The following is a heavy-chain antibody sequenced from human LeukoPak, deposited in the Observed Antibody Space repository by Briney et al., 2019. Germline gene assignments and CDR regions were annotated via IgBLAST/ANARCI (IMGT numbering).Heavy chain of an antibody. V-gene: IGHV4-39*01. J-gene: IGHJ5*02. Sequence: SETLSLTCTVSGGSVSSSGYYWGWIRQPPGKGLEWIGSIYYSGNTYYNPSLKSRITISVDPSKNQFSLKLSSMTAADTAVYYCGRNSGYSYGYWFDPWGQGTLVTVSS. CDR3: GRNSGYSYGYWFDP. CDR2: IYYSGNT. CDR1: GGSVSSSGYY. D-gene: IGHD5-18*01.